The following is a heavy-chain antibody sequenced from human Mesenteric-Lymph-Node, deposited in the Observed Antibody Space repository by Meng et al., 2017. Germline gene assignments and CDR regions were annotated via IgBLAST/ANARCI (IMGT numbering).Heavy chain of an antibody. CDR3: ARGPVAGANWFDP. Sequence: QVQLVQSGAEVKKPGSSVKVSCKASGGTFSSYAISWVRQAPGQGLEGMGGIIPIFGTANYAQKFQGRVTITADKSTSTAYMELSRLRSDDTAVYYCARGPVAGANWFDPWGQGTLVTVSS. CDR2: IIPIFGTA. D-gene: IGHD6-19*01. V-gene: IGHV1-69*06. CDR1: GGTFSSYA. J-gene: IGHJ5*02.